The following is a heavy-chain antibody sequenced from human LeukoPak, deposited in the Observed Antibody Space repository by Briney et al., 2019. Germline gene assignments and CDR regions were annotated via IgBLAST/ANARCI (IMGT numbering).Heavy chain of an antibody. D-gene: IGHD4-17*01. Sequence: ASVKVSCKASGYTFTSYDINWVRQATGQGLEWMGWMNPNSGSTSYAQKFQDRVTMTRDTSTSTVYMELSSLRSEDTAVYYCARDPHDYGKTSHWYFDLWGRGTLVTVSS. CDR3: ARDPHDYGKTSHWYFDL. J-gene: IGHJ2*01. V-gene: IGHV1-8*01. CDR1: GYTFTSYD. CDR2: MNPNSGST.